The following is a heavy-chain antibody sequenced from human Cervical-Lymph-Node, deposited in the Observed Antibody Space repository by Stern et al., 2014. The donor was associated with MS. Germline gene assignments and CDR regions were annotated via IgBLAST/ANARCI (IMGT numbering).Heavy chain of an antibody. CDR3: VKRGITEVRGVRLGDY. J-gene: IGHJ4*02. CDR2: ISYDGSDT. Sequence: VQLVESGGGVVQPGRSLSLTCTVSGFTFSSYGMHWVRQAPGKVLEWVSVISYDGSDTYYAESVKGRFTISRDNSKNTLYLEMRSLRPEDTAVYYCVKRGITEVRGVRLGDYWGPGTLVIVSS. D-gene: IGHD3-10*01. V-gene: IGHV3-30*18. CDR1: GFTFSSYG.